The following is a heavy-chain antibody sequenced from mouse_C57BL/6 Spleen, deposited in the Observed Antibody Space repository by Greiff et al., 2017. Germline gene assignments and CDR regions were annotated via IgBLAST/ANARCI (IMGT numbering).Heavy chain of an antibody. Sequence: QVQLQQPGAELVKPGASVKLSCKASGYTFTSYWMHWVKQRPGQGLEWIGMIHPNSGSTNYNEKFKSKATLTVDKSSSTAYMQLRSLTSEDSAVYYCAKLTGTGMDYWGQGTSVTVSS. CDR2: IHPNSGST. CDR3: AKLTGTGMDY. J-gene: IGHJ4*01. V-gene: IGHV1-64*01. D-gene: IGHD4-1*01. CDR1: GYTFTSYW.